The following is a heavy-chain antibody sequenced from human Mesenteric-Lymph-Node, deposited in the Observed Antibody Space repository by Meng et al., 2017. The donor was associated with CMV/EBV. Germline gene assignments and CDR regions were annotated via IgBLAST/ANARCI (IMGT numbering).Heavy chain of an antibody. CDR2: ISTTGNTI. J-gene: IGHJ3*02. Sequence: GESLKISCAASGFNFIDYYMSWIRQAPGKGLEWVSYISTTGNTINYADSVKGRFTISRDNTKNTLYLQMNSLRAEDTAVYYCAKTPNYDFWSGYFAFDIWGQGTMVTVSS. D-gene: IGHD3-3*01. CDR3: AKTPNYDFWSGYFAFDI. V-gene: IGHV3-11*01. CDR1: GFNFIDYY.